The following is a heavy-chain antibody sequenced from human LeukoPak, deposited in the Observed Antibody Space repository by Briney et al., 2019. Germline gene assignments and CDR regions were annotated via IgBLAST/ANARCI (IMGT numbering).Heavy chain of an antibody. CDR1: GFTFSSYA. Sequence: GGSLRLSCAASGFTFSSYAMSWVRQAPGKGLEWVSVISGSGGSTYYADSVKGRFTISRDNSKNTLYLHMNSLRAEDTAVYYCAKFLPTHIVVANYYFDYWGQGTLVTVSS. CDR3: AKFLPTHIVVANYYFDY. D-gene: IGHD2-21*01. J-gene: IGHJ4*02. V-gene: IGHV3-23*01. CDR2: ISGSGGST.